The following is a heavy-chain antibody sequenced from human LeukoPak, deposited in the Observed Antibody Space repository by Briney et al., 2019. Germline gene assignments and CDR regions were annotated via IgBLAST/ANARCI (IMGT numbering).Heavy chain of an antibody. CDR3: AGRIDY. CDR1: GFTFSSCG. J-gene: IGHJ4*02. V-gene: IGHV3-30*19. CDR2: ISYDGSNK. Sequence: GGSLRLSCAASGFTFSSCGMHWVRQAPGKGLEWVAVISYDGSNKYYADSVKGRFTISRDNSKNTLYLQMNSLRAEDTAVYYCAGRIDYWGQGTLVTVSS.